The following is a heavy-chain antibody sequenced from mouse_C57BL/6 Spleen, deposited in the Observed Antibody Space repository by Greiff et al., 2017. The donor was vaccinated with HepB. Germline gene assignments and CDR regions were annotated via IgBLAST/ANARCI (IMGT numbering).Heavy chain of an antibody. CDR1: GFTFSDYG. CDR2: ISSGSSTI. Sequence: VQLKESGGGLVKPGGSLKLSCAASGFTFSDYGMHWVRQAPEKGLEWVAYISSGSSTIYYADTVKGRFTISRDNAKNTLFLQMTSLRSEDTAMYYCARQDYSNPFDYWGQGTTLTVSS. CDR3: ARQDYSNPFDY. J-gene: IGHJ2*01. V-gene: IGHV5-17*01. D-gene: IGHD2-5*01.